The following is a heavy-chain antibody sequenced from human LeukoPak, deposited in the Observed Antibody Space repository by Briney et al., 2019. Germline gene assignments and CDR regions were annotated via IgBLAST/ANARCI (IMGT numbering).Heavy chain of an antibody. D-gene: IGHD3-3*01. Sequence: PGGSLRLSCAAPGFTFSSYAMSWGRQAPGKGLEWVSAISGSGDKPYYADSLKGRFTISRDNSKNTLDLQMKSLRAGDTALYYCAKNVGWDFWSGYLEFDPWGQGTLVTVSS. CDR3: AKNVGWDFWSGYLEFDP. V-gene: IGHV3-23*01. J-gene: IGHJ5*02. CDR1: GFTFSSYA. CDR2: ISGSGDKP.